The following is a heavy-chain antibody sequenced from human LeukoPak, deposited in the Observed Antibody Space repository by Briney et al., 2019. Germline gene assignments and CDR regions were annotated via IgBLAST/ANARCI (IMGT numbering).Heavy chain of an antibody. CDR2: IKQDGSEK. Sequence: GGSLRLSCAASGCTFSSYWMSWVRQAPGKGLEWVANIKQDGSEKYYVDSVKGRFTISRDNAKNSLYLQMNSLRAEDTAVYYCARDYDFWSGYYYYWGQGTLVTVSS. CDR1: GCTFSSYW. CDR3: ARDYDFWSGYYYY. J-gene: IGHJ4*02. V-gene: IGHV3-7*01. D-gene: IGHD3-3*01.